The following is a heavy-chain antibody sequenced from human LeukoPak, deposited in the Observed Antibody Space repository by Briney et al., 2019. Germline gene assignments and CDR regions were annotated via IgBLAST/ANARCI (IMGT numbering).Heavy chain of an antibody. CDR1: GFTFSSYS. Sequence: TGGSLRLSCAASGFTFSSYSMNWVRQAPGKGLEWVSYISSSSSTIYYADSVKGRFTISRDNAKSSLYLQVNNLRDEDTAVYYCASQITFGGLIAYLEHWGQGTLVTVSS. D-gene: IGHD3-16*02. CDR3: ASQITFGGLIAYLEH. J-gene: IGHJ4*02. CDR2: ISSSSSTI. V-gene: IGHV3-48*02.